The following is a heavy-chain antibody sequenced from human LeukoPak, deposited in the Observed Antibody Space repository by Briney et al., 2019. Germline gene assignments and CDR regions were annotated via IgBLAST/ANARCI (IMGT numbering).Heavy chain of an antibody. D-gene: IGHD5-24*01. V-gene: IGHV3-21*01. CDR2: ISSSSYI. J-gene: IGHJ6*03. Sequence: GGSLRLSCAASGFTFSSYSRNWGGQAPGKGLEGVSSISSSSYIYYADSVKGRFTISRDNAKNSLYLQMNSLRAEDTAVYYCAREGPRSLYYYYYYMDVWGKGTTVTVSS. CDR3: AREGPRSLYYYYYYMDV. CDR1: GFTFSSYS.